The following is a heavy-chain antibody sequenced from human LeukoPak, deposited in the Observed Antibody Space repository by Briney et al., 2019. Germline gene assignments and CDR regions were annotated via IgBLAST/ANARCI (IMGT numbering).Heavy chain of an antibody. CDR2: IRYDGSNK. V-gene: IGHV3-30*02. CDR3: AKGLGSSNEWGY. CDR1: GFTFDDYA. Sequence: GGSLRLSCAASGFTFDDYAMHWVRQAPGKGLEWVAFIRYDGSNKYYADSVKGRFTISRDNSKNTLYLQMNSLRAEDTAVYYCAKGLGSSNEWGYWGQGTLVTVSS. D-gene: IGHD6-6*01. J-gene: IGHJ4*02.